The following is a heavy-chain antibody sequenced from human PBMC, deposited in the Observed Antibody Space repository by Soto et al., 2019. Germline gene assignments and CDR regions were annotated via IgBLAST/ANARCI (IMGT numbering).Heavy chain of an antibody. CDR1: GGSFKSGSYS. CDR3: ARDFAYFDS. Sequence: SETLSLTCTVSGGSFKSGSYSWSWIRQPPGKGLEWIGYVYHTGRTSYNPSLKSRASISMDTSKNQFSLNLDSVTAADTAVYFCARDFAYFDSWGQGTLVTVSS. D-gene: IGHD3-3*01. J-gene: IGHJ4*02. CDR2: VYHTGRT. V-gene: IGHV4-61*01.